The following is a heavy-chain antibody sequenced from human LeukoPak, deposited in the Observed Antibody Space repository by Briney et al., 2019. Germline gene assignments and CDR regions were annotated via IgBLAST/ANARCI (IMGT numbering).Heavy chain of an antibody. CDR3: ARDDRYTSWN. CDR2: IKQDGSEI. J-gene: IGHJ4*02. D-gene: IGHD5-18*01. V-gene: IGHV3-7*05. Sequence: PGGSLRLSCAVSGFTFSSYWMSWVRQAPGKGLEWVANIKQDGSEIYYVDSVKGRFTISRDNAKSSLYLQMNSLRAEDTAVYYCARDDRYTSWNWGQGTLVTVSS. CDR1: GFTFSSYW.